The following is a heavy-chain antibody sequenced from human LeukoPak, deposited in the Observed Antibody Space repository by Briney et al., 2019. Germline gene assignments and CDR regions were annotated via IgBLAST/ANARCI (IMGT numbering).Heavy chain of an antibody. Sequence: GRSLRLSCAASGFTFSSYAMSWVRQAPGKGLEWVSAISGSGGSTYYADSVKGRFTISRDNSKNTLYLQMNSLRAEDTAVYYCAKDPGGGSSGWYYFDYWGQGTLVTVSS. J-gene: IGHJ4*02. D-gene: IGHD6-19*01. CDR2: ISGSGGST. CDR1: GFTFSSYA. CDR3: AKDPGGGSSGWYYFDY. V-gene: IGHV3-23*01.